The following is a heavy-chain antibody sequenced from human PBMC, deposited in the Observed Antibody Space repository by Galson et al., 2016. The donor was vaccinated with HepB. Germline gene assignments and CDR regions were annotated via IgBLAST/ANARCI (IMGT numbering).Heavy chain of an antibody. D-gene: IGHD6-13*01. Sequence: SLRLSCAASGFTVSKYTMHWVRQAPGKGLEWVALIPYDGRNIYYADSVKGQFFFSRDNSKNTLYLQMNSLRPEDTAVYYCARDREQQLPDYIFYYYGMDVWGQGTTVTVSS. CDR3: ARDREQQLPDYIFYYYGMDV. V-gene: IGHV3-30*04. J-gene: IGHJ6*02. CDR1: GFTVSKYT. CDR2: IPYDGRNI.